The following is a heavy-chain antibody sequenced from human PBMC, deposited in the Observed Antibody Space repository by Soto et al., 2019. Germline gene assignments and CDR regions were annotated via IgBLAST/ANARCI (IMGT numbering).Heavy chain of an antibody. CDR2: IGTAGDT. V-gene: IGHV3-13*01. J-gene: IGHJ6*02. Sequence: GGSLRLSCAASGFTFSSYDMHWVRQATGKGLEWVSAIGTAGDTYYPGSVKGRFTISRENAKNSLYLQMNSLRAGDTAVYYCARDVGLYGMDVWGQGTTVTVSS. CDR1: GFTFSSYD. D-gene: IGHD3-16*01. CDR3: ARDVGLYGMDV.